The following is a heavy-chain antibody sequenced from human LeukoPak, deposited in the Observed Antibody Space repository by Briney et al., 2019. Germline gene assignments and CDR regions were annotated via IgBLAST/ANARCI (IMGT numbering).Heavy chain of an antibody. J-gene: IGHJ6*02. D-gene: IGHD2-15*01. V-gene: IGHV1-18*01. Sequence: ASVKVSCKASGYTFTSYGISWVRQAPGQGLEWMGWISVYNGNTNYAQKLQGRVTMSTDTSTSTAYMELRSLRSDDTAVYYCARQSLYCSGGSCYSVRYGMDVWGQGTTVTVSS. CDR3: ARQSLYCSGGSCYSVRYGMDV. CDR2: ISVYNGNT. CDR1: GYTFTSYG.